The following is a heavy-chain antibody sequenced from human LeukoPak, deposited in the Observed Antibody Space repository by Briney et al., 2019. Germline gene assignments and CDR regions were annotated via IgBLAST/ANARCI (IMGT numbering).Heavy chain of an antibody. J-gene: IGHJ4*02. CDR3: AKDLSTVRDLNFDY. Sequence: GSLRLPCTASGFDFDNYGMHWVRQGPVKGLEWVAMIRYDGFNKYYADSVKGRFTISRDNSMNTLYLQLNSLTVEDTAVYYCAKDLSTVRDLNFDYWGQGTQVTVSS. CDR2: IRYDGFNK. V-gene: IGHV3-30*02. D-gene: IGHD3-10*01. CDR1: GFDFDNYG.